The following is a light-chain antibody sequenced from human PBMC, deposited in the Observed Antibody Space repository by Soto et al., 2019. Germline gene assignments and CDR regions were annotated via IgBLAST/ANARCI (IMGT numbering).Light chain of an antibody. CDR1: QSVSSNY. J-gene: IGKJ1*01. CDR2: DVS. CDR3: QQYGSSPT. Sequence: ESVLTQSPGTLSLSPGERATLSCRSSQSVSSNYLAWYQQKPDQAPRLVIYDVSGRATGIPDRFSGSGSGTDFTLTIRRLEPEDFAVYYCQQYGSSPTFGQGTKVEIK. V-gene: IGKV3-20*01.